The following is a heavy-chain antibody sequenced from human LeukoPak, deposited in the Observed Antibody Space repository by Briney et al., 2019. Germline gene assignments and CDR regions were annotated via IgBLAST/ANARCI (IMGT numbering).Heavy chain of an antibody. CDR3: ARATDWGYYYGMDV. CDR2: IYYSGST. J-gene: IGHJ6*04. D-gene: IGHD3/OR15-3a*01. V-gene: IGHV4-59*01. CDR1: GGSISSYY. Sequence: SETLSLTCTVSGGSISSYYWSWIRQPPGKGLEGIGYIYYSGSTNYNPSLKSRVTISVDTSKNQFSLKLSSVTAADTAVYYCARATDWGYYYGMDVWGKGTTVTVSS.